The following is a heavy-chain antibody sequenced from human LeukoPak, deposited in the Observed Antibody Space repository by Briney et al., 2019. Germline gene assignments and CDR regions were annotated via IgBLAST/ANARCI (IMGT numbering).Heavy chain of an antibody. CDR1: GYTFTSYG. J-gene: IGHJ4*02. CDR2: ISAYNGNT. V-gene: IGHV1-18*01. D-gene: IGHD2-2*01. Sequence: GASVKVSCKASGYTFTSYGISWVRQAPGQGLEWMGWISAYNGNTNYAQKLQGRVTMTTDTSTSTAYMELRSLRSDDTAVYYCSSGGYCSSTRCYGENWGQGTLVTVSS. CDR3: SSGGYCSSTRCYGEN.